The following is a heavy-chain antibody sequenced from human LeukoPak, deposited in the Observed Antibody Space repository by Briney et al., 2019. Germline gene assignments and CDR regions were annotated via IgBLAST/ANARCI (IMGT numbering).Heavy chain of an antibody. J-gene: IGHJ6*04. CDR1: GFTFSSYA. D-gene: IGHD5-12*01. V-gene: IGHV3-21*05. CDR2: ISSSSSYT. Sequence: GGSLRLSCAASGFTFSSYAMSWVRQAPGKGLEWVSYISSSSSYTNYADSVKGRFTISRDNAKNSLYLQMNSLRAEHTAVYYCARDRLVATRGQAGAYGMDVWGKGTTVTVSS. CDR3: ARDRLVATRGQAGAYGMDV.